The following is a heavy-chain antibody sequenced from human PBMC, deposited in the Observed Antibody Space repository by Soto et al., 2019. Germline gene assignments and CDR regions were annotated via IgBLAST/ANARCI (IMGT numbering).Heavy chain of an antibody. D-gene: IGHD6-13*01. CDR3: ARGHTAAAGTWFDP. V-gene: IGHV3-21*01. CDR1: GFTFSSYS. CDR2: ISSSSSYI. J-gene: IGHJ5*02. Sequence: GGSLRLSCAASGFTFSSYSMNWVRQAPGKGLEWVSSISSSSSYIYYADSVKGRFTISRDNAKNSLYLQMNSLRAEDTAVYYCARGHTAAAGTWFDPWGQGTLVTVYS.